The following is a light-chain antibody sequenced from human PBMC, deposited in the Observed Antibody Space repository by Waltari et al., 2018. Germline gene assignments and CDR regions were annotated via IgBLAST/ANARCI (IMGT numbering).Light chain of an antibody. J-gene: IGKJ1*01. CDR2: GAS. CDR1: QSVSSN. V-gene: IGKV3-15*01. Sequence: EITMTQSPATLSVSPGERATLSCRASQSVSSNLAWSRQKPGQAPRLLVYGASTRATGIPARFSGSGSATEFTLTISSMQSEDIAVYYCQQYNNWPPWTFGPGTKVEIK. CDR3: QQYNNWPPWT.